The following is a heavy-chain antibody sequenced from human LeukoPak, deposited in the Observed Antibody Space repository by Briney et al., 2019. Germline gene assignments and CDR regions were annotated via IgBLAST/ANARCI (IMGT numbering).Heavy chain of an antibody. J-gene: IGHJ4*02. CDR1: GFTFSSYA. V-gene: IGHV3-23*01. D-gene: IGHD1-26*01. CDR2: ISSSGGST. CDR3: AKAGVGATVFDY. Sequence: PGGSLRLSCAASGFTFSSYAMSWVRQAPGKGLEWDSAISSSGGSTNYADSVKGRFTIARDNLENTLHLQMNSLRAEDTAVYYCAKAGVGATVFDYWGQGTLVTVSS.